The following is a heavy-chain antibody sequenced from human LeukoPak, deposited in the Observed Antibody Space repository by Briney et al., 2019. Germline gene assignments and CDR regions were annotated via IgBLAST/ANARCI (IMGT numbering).Heavy chain of an antibody. V-gene: IGHV3-7*01. J-gene: IGHJ4*02. CDR2: MKEDGGEI. CDR3: VRDRGYSTFDY. D-gene: IGHD4-23*01. Sequence: GGSLRHSCAGSVFPFSNYWMAWVRQAPGKGLEWVANMKEDGGEINYVDSVKGRFTISRDNAKNSLDLQMNSLRADDTAVYYCVRDRGYSTFDYWGQGTLVIVSS. CDR1: VFPFSNYW.